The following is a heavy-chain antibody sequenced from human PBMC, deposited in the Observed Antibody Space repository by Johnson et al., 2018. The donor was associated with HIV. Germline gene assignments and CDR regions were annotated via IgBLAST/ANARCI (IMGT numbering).Heavy chain of an antibody. CDR1: GFTFGDYY. V-gene: IGHV3-11*06. D-gene: IGHD1/OR15-1a*01. CDR2: LTWNSDTT. J-gene: IGHJ3*02. CDR3: ARVEHSDAFDI. Sequence: QVQLVESGGGLVKPGGSLRLSCAASGFTFGDYYMTWIRQAPGKGLEWVSGLTWNSDTTGYVDSVKGRFTISRDNAKNSLYLQMNSLRAEDTAVYYCARVEHSDAFDIWGQGTMVTVSS.